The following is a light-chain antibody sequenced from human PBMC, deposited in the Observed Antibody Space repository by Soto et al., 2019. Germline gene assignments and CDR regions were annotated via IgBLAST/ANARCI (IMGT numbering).Light chain of an antibody. V-gene: IGKV1-39*01. CDR2: AAS. CDR1: QSISSY. J-gene: IGKJ3*01. CDR3: QQSYSTPRT. Sequence: DSQMTQSPSSLSSSLGDRVTITCRGSQSISSYLNWYQQKPGKTHKLLIYAASSLQSGVPSMYSGSAYGTDVTLSSSSRLPEDFATYDGQQSYSTPRTFGPGTKVDIK.